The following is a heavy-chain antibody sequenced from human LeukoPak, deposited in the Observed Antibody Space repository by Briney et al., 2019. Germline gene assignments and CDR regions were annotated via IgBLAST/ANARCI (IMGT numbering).Heavy chain of an antibody. CDR1: GFTFISYE. D-gene: IGHD3-16*02. J-gene: IGHJ5*02. Sequence: GGSLRLSCAASGFTFISYEMNWVRQAPGKGLEWVSYISSSSSYIYYADSVKGRFTISRDNAKNSLYLQMNSLRAEDTAVYYCARPLSEGFDPWGQGTLVTVSS. CDR3: ARPLSEGFDP. V-gene: IGHV3-21*05. CDR2: ISSSSSYI.